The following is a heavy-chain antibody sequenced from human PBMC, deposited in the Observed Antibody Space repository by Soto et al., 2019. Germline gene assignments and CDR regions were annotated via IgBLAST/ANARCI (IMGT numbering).Heavy chain of an antibody. CDR2: ISGSGGST. CDR1: GFTFSSYA. J-gene: IGHJ4*02. D-gene: IGHD6-19*01. V-gene: IGHV3-23*01. Sequence: EVQLLESGGGLVQPGGSLRLSCAASGFTFSSYAMSWVRQAPGKGLEWVSAISGSGGSTYYADSVKGRFTISRDNSKNTLYLQMNSLRAEDTAVYYCANPPSGYSSGPQSYWGQGTLVTVSS. CDR3: ANPPSGYSSGPQSY.